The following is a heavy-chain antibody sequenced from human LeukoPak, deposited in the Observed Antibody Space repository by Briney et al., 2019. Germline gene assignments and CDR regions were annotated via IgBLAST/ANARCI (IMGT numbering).Heavy chain of an antibody. CDR1: GASINNYY. J-gene: IGHJ5*02. CDR2: IHGGGST. Sequence: PSETLSLTCTVSGASINNYYWSWIRQPAGKGLEWIGRIHGGGSTNYNPSLKSRVTVSIGTSKNQFSLKLSSMTAADTAVYYRARDLASPPYNWFDPWGQGTLVTVSS. D-gene: IGHD3-3*02. V-gene: IGHV4-4*07. CDR3: ARDLASPPYNWFDP.